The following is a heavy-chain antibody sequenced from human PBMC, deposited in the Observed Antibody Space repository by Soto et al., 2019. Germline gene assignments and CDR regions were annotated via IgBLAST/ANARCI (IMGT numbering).Heavy chain of an antibody. Sequence: ASVKVSCKASGFTFTSSAMQWVRQARGQRLEWIGWIVVGSGNTNYAQKFQERVTITRDMSTSTAYMELSSLRSEDTAVYYCAAARYDYIWGSYRYRYAFDYWGQGTLVTVSS. J-gene: IGHJ4*02. V-gene: IGHV1-58*02. CDR3: AAARYDYIWGSYRYRYAFDY. D-gene: IGHD3-16*02. CDR2: IVVGSGNT. CDR1: GFTFTSSA.